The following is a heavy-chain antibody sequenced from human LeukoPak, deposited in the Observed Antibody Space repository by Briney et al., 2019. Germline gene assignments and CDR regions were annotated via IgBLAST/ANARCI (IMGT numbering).Heavy chain of an antibody. Sequence: PGGSLRLSCAAPGFPFSSYRMTGVRQAPGKGLEWVPPISSSSSYIYYADSVKGRFTISRDNAKNSLYLQMNSLRAEDTAVYYCARTNRMAAAGTGLDYWGQGTLVTVSS. CDR2: ISSSSSYI. V-gene: IGHV3-21*01. CDR1: GFPFSSYR. CDR3: ARTNRMAAAGTGLDY. D-gene: IGHD6-13*01. J-gene: IGHJ4*02.